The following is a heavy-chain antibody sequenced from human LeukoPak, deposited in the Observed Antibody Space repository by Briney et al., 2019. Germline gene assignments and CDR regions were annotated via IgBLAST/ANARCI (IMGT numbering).Heavy chain of an antibody. CDR1: GGSISSSRYY. Sequence: SETLSLTCTVSGGSISSSRYYWGWIRQPTGKGLEWIGNIYYSGNTYYNPSLKSRVTISVDTSQNQFYLKLSSVTAADTAVYYCARDGYSGSDALWGQGTLVTVSS. J-gene: IGHJ4*02. CDR3: ARDGYSGSDAL. D-gene: IGHD5-12*01. V-gene: IGHV4-39*07. CDR2: IYYSGNT.